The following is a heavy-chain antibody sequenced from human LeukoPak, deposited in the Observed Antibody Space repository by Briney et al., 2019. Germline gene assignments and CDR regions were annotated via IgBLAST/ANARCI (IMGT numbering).Heavy chain of an antibody. CDR1: GGSISSYY. Sequence: PSETLSLTCTVSGGSISSYYWSWIRQPPGKGLEWIGYIYYSGSTNYNPSLKSRVIISVDTSKNQFSLKLSSVTAADTAVYYCARVLRYFDWSPSWFDPWGQGTLVTVSS. D-gene: IGHD3-9*01. CDR3: ARVLRYFDWSPSWFDP. J-gene: IGHJ5*02. CDR2: IYYSGST. V-gene: IGHV4-59*01.